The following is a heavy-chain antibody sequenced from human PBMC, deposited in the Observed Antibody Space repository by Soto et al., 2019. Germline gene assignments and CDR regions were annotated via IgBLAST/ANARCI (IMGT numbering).Heavy chain of an antibody. Sequence: ASVKVSCKASGYTFTSYDMHWVRQAPGQRLEWMGWINAGNGNTKYSQKFQGRVTITRDTSASTAYMELSSLRSEDTAVYYCASFPDYDFWSGLISYNWFDPWGQGTLVTVSS. CDR2: INAGNGNT. CDR1: GYTFTSYD. V-gene: IGHV1-3*01. CDR3: ASFPDYDFWSGLISYNWFDP. J-gene: IGHJ5*02. D-gene: IGHD3-3*01.